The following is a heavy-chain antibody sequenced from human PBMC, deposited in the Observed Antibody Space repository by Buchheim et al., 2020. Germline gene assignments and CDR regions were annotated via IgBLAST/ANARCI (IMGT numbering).Heavy chain of an antibody. J-gene: IGHJ6*02. CDR3: AKDDVFHHSFDYGVNGMDV. V-gene: IGHV3-30*18. CDR1: GFTFSSYG. D-gene: IGHD4-17*01. CDR2: ISYDGSNK. Sequence: QVQLVESGGGVVQPGRSLRLSCAASGFTFSSYGMHWVRQAPGKGLEWVAVISYDGSNKYYADSVKGRFTISRDNSKNTLYLQMNSLRAEDTAVYYCAKDDVFHHSFDYGVNGMDVWGQGTT.